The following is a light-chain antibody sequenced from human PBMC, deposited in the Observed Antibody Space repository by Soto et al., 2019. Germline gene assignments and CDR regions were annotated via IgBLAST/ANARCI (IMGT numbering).Light chain of an antibody. J-gene: IGKJ1*01. V-gene: IGKV3-20*01. Sequence: EIVLTQSPGTLSLSPGKRATLSCRASQSISSSYLAWYQQRPGQAPRLLIYGASSRATGIPDRFSGSGSGTEFTLTISRLEPEDFAVYYCQQYGSSSWTFGQWTKVDIK. CDR2: GAS. CDR3: QQYGSSSWT. CDR1: QSISSSY.